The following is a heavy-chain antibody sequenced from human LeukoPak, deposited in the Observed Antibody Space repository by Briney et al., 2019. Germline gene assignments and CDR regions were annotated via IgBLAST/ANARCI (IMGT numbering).Heavy chain of an antibody. CDR2: IFYSGNT. J-gene: IGHJ4*02. V-gene: IGHV4-59*12. CDR1: GGSLSSYY. Sequence: PSETLSLTCTVSGGSLSSYYWSWIRQPPGKGLEWIGYIFYSGNTNYNPSLKSRVTISVDTFKNHFSLQLNSVTPEDTAVYFCARTRDLGPDYWGQGILVTVSS. D-gene: IGHD1-26*01. CDR3: ARTRDLGPDY.